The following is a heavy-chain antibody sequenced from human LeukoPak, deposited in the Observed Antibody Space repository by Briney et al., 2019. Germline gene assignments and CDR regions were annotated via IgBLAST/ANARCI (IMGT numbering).Heavy chain of an antibody. CDR2: VHYSGST. Sequence: SETLSLTCTVSGGSITYYYWSWIRQPPGKGLEWIGYVHYSGSTNYNPSLKSRVTISVDTSKNQFSLKLTSVTAADTAVYYCARSPSYDSIDYWGQGTLVTVSS. D-gene: IGHD3-3*01. V-gene: IGHV4-59*01. J-gene: IGHJ4*02. CDR1: GGSITYYY. CDR3: ARSPSYDSIDY.